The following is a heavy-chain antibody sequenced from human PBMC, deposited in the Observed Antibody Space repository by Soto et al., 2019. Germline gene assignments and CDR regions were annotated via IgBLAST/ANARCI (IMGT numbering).Heavy chain of an antibody. CDR1: GGSFSGYY. CDR2: INHSGST. V-gene: IGHV4-34*01. CDR3: ARGGLRPDYYYYYGMDV. J-gene: IGHJ6*02. Sequence: PSETLSLTCAVYGGSFSGYYWSWIRQPPGKGLEWSGEINHSGSTNYNPSLKSRVTISVDTSKNQFSLKLGSVTAADTAVYYCARGGLRPDYYYYYGMDVWGQGTTVTVSS.